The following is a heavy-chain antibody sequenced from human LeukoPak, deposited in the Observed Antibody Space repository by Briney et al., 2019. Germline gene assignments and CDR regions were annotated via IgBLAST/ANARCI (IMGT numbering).Heavy chain of an antibody. D-gene: IGHD3-3*01. V-gene: IGHV1-24*01. CDR3: ATVETVMFGVVIIGSSFDY. Sequence: ASVKVSCKVSGYTLTELSMHWVRQAPGKGLEWMGGFDPEDGETIYAQKFQGRVTMTEDTSTDTAYMELSSLRSDDTAMYYCATVETVMFGVVIIGSSFDYWGQGTLVTVSS. CDR2: FDPEDGET. CDR1: GYTLTELS. J-gene: IGHJ4*02.